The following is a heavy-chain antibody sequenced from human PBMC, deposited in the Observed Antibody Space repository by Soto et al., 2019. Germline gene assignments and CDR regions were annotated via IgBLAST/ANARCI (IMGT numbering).Heavy chain of an antibody. CDR3: ASGARVYDYSNYVGNKEDYYYYYMDV. D-gene: IGHD4-4*01. CDR2: ISSSSSYI. J-gene: IGHJ6*03. Sequence: GESLKISCAASGFTFSSYSMNWVRQAPGKGLEWVSSISSSSSYIYYADSVKGRFTISRDNAKNSLYLQMNSLRAEDTAVYYCASGARVYDYSNYVGNKEDYYYYYMDVWGKGTTVTVSS. V-gene: IGHV3-21*01. CDR1: GFTFSSYS.